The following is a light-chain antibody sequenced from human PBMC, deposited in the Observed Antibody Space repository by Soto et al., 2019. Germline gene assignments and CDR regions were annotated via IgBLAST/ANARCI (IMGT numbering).Light chain of an antibody. Sequence: DIQMTQSPSSLSASVGDRVTITCRASQGIYNYLAWYQQKPGKVPKLLIYAASTLQSGVPSRFSGSGSGTDFTLTISRLQPEDVATYYCQKYNSAPLTFGGGTKVEIK. CDR2: AAS. CDR1: QGIYNY. J-gene: IGKJ4*01. CDR3: QKYNSAPLT. V-gene: IGKV1-27*01.